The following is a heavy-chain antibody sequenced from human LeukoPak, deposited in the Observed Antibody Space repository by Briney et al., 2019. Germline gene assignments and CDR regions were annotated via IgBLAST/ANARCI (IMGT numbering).Heavy chain of an antibody. V-gene: IGHV4-61*01. CDR3: ARDIIVGGYSYGYDY. CDR2: IYYSGST. D-gene: IGHD5-18*01. Sequence: SETLSLTCTVSGGSVSSGSYYWSWIRQSPGKGLEWIGFIYYSGSTNYNPSLKSRVSISVDTSKNQFSLKLSSVTAADTAVYYCARDIIVGGYSYGYDYWGQGTLVTVSS. J-gene: IGHJ4*02. CDR1: GGSVSSGSYY.